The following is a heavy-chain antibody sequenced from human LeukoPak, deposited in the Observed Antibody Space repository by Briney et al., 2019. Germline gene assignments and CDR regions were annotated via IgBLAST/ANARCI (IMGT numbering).Heavy chain of an antibody. Sequence: SETLSLTCAVYGGSFSGYYCSWIRQPPGKGLEWSGEINHSGSTNYNPSLKSRVTISVDTSKNQFSLKLSSATAADTAVYYCARDRAGKGYFDYWGQGTLVTVSS. J-gene: IGHJ4*02. CDR3: ARDRAGKGYFDY. D-gene: IGHD6-19*01. CDR2: INHSGST. CDR1: GGSFSGYY. V-gene: IGHV4-34*01.